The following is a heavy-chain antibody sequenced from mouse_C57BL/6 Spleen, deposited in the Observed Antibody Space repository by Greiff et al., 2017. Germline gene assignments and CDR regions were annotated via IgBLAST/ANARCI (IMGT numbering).Heavy chain of an antibody. J-gene: IGHJ1*03. V-gene: IGHV1-15*01. CDR2: IDPETGGT. Sequence: QVQLQQSGAELVRPGASVTLSCKASGYTFTDYEMHWVKQTPVHGLEWIGAIDPETGGTAYNQKFKGKAIRTADKSSSTAYMELRSRTSEDSAVYYCTRDYGSSPYWYFDVWGTGTTVTVSS. D-gene: IGHD1-1*01. CDR1: GYTFTDYE. CDR3: TRDYGSSPYWYFDV.